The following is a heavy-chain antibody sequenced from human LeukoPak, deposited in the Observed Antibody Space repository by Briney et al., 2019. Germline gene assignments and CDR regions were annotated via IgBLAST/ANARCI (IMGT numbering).Heavy chain of an antibody. CDR1: GFTFSSYA. V-gene: IGHV3-30-3*01. J-gene: IGHJ4*02. Sequence: GGSLRLSCAASGFTFSSYAMHWVRQAPGKGLEWVAVIPYDGINKYYADSVKGRITISRDNSKNTVYLQMNSLRAEDTAVYYCVKGVSGGQWLVGNYFDYWGQGTLVTVSS. D-gene: IGHD6-19*01. CDR2: IPYDGINK. CDR3: VKGVSGGQWLVGNYFDY.